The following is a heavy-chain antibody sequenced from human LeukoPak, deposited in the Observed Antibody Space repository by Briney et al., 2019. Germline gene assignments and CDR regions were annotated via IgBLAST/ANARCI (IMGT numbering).Heavy chain of an antibody. D-gene: IGHD2-2*01. CDR2: INHSGST. CDR1: DGSFSGYY. V-gene: IGHV4-34*01. Sequence: SETLSLTCALHDGSFSGYYWSWIRQPPGKGLEWIGEINHSGSTNYNPSLKSRVTISVDTSKNQFSLKLSSVTAADTAVYYCARGASTSYYYYYYDMDVWGKGTTVTVCS. J-gene: IGHJ6*03. CDR3: ARGASTSYYYYYYDMDV.